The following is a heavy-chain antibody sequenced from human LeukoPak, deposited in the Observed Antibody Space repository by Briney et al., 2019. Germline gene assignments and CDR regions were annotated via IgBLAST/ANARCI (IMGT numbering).Heavy chain of an antibody. Sequence: PGGSLRLSCAASGFTFSSYGMHWVRQAPGKGLEWVAVISYDGSNKYYADSVKGRFTISRDNSKNTLYLQMNSLRAEDTAVYYCARDNWGSSFDYWGQGTLVTVSS. CDR3: ARDNWGSSFDY. J-gene: IGHJ4*02. V-gene: IGHV3-30*03. CDR2: ISYDGSNK. CDR1: GFTFSSYG. D-gene: IGHD7-27*01.